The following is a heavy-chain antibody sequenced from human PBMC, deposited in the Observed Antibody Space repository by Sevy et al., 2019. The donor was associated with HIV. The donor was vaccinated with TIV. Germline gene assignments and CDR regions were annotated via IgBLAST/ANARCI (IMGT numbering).Heavy chain of an antibody. V-gene: IGHV3-30*04. Sequence: GGSLRLSCAASGFTFSSYAMHWGRQAPGKGLGWGAVISYDGSNKYYADSVKSRFTISRDNSKNTLYLQMNSLRAEDTAVYYCARDRDIVVVPAAVYYYYGMDVWGHGTTVTVSS. CDR1: GFTFSSYA. CDR3: ARDRDIVVVPAAVYYYYGMDV. D-gene: IGHD2-2*01. J-gene: IGHJ6*02. CDR2: ISYDGSNK.